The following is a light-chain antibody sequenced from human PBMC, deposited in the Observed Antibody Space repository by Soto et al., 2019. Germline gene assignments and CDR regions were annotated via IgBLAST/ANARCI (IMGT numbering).Light chain of an antibody. J-gene: IGKJ1*01. Sequence: DSQMTQSPSTQSGSVGDRVTITCRASQTISSWLAWYQQKPGKAPKLLIYKASTLKSGVPSRFSGSGSGTEFTLTISSLQPDDFATYYCQHYNSYSEVFGQGTKVDI. V-gene: IGKV1-5*03. CDR3: QHYNSYSEV. CDR1: QTISSW. CDR2: KAS.